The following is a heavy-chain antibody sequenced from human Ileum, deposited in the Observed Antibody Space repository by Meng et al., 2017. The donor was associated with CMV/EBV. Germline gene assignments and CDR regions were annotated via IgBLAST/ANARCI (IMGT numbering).Heavy chain of an antibody. CDR1: GGSLRGHY. CDR2: INHVGRT. Sequence: GPFRQWGEGRWNPSETLSLTGAVYGGSLRGHYCNWIRQSPGNGLQWIAEINHVGRTNSNPSLASRVTISQDTSKNQCSLKLNSVTVADSAVYYCARGLFRYPAYFDLWGQGTLVTVSS. D-gene: IGHD3-16*02. CDR3: ARGLFRYPAYFDL. V-gene: IGHV4-34*01. J-gene: IGHJ4*02.